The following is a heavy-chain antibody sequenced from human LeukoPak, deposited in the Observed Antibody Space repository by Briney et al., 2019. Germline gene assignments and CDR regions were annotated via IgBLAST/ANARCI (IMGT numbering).Heavy chain of an antibody. V-gene: IGHV1-8*01. J-gene: IGHJ3*02. CDR2: MNPNSGNT. CDR3: AGGLDSSGYVLESAFDI. D-gene: IGHD3-22*01. Sequence: ASVKVSCKASGYTFTSYDINWVRQATGQGLEWMGWMNPNSGNTGYAQKFQGRVTMTRNTSISTAYMELSSLRSEDTAVYYCAGGLDSSGYVLESAFDIWGQGTMVTVSS. CDR1: GYTFTSYD.